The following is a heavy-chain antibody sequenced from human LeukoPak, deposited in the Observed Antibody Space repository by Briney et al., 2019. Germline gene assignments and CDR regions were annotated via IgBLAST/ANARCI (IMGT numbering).Heavy chain of an antibody. CDR3: AKEKVPISMPAWYFDL. D-gene: IGHD2/OR15-2a*01. CDR1: GFTFSNYG. Sequence: GGSLRLSCAASGFTFSNYGMHWVRQTPGKGLEWVTVISHDGSVQYYTDSVKGRFTISRDDSKNTLYLQMNSLRAEDTAIYYCAKEKVPISMPAWYFDLWGRGTLVTVSS. J-gene: IGHJ2*01. V-gene: IGHV3-30*18. CDR2: ISHDGSVQ.